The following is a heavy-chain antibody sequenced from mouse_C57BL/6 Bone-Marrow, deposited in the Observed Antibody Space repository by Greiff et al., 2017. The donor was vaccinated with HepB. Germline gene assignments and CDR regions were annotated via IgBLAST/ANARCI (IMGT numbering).Heavy chain of an antibody. CDR1: GYTFTSYG. D-gene: IGHD2-9*01. J-gene: IGHJ3*01. Sequence: VQLQQSGAELARPGASVKLSCKASGYTFTSYGISWVKQRTGQGLEWIGEIYPRSGNTYYNEKFKGKATLTADKSSSTAYMELRSLTSEDSAVYFCAGRLLWLRRGFAYWGQVTLVTVSA. V-gene: IGHV1-81*01. CDR3: AGRLLWLRRGFAY. CDR2: IYPRSGNT.